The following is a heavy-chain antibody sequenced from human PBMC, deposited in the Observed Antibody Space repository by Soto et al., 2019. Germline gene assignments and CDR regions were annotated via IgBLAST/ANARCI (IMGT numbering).Heavy chain of an antibody. CDR2: MNPNSGNR. Sequence: ASVKVSCKASGYTFTSYDINWVRQATGQGLEWMGWMNPNSGNRGYAQKFQGRVTMTRNTSISTAYMELSSLRSDDTAVYYCARGRWELSVTLGAGYYYYMDVWGKGTTVTVSS. CDR1: GYTFTSYD. V-gene: IGHV1-8*02. CDR3: ARGRWELSVTLGAGYYYYMDV. D-gene: IGHD3-16*01. J-gene: IGHJ6*03.